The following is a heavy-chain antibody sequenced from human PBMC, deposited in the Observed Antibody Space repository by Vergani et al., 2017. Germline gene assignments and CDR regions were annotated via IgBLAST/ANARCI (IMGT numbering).Heavy chain of an antibody. V-gene: IGHV1-24*01. CDR1: GYTLTELS. D-gene: IGHD6-13*01. J-gene: IGHJ5*02. Sequence: QVQLVQSGAEVKKPGASVKVSCKVSGYTLTELSMHWVRQAPGKGLEWMGGFDPEDGETIYAQKFQGRVTMTEDTSTDTAYMELSRLRSEDTAVYYCATALQNIAAADNKKGNNWFDPWGQGTLVTVSS. CDR2: FDPEDGET. CDR3: ATALQNIAAADNKKGNNWFDP.